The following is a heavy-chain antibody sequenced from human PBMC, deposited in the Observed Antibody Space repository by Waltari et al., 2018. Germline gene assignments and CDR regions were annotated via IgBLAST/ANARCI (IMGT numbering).Heavy chain of an antibody. D-gene: IGHD3-10*01. CDR1: GGSISGYY. Sequence: QVQLQESGPGLVKPSETLSLTCSVPGGSISGYYWSWIRQPAGKGLEWIGRVYSSGSTNYNPSLKSRVTMSVDTSKNHFSLKLSSVTAADTAVYFCASGYGSGNYNYFDYWGQGTLVTVSS. CDR3: ASGYGSGNYNYFDY. J-gene: IGHJ4*02. CDR2: VYSSGST. V-gene: IGHV4-4*07.